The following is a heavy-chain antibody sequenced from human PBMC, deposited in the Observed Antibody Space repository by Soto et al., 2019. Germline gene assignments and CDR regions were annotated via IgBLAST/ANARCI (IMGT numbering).Heavy chain of an antibody. CDR3: ARDCYYDSSGYYCRWFDP. CDR2: ISAYNGNT. V-gene: IGHV1-18*01. J-gene: IGHJ5*02. CDR1: GYTFTSYG. Sequence: QVQLVQSGAEVKKPGASVKVSCKASGYTFTSYGISWVRQAPGQGLEWMGWISAYNGNTNYAQKLQGRVTMTTDTSTSTAYMELRSLRSDDTAVYYCARDCYYDSSGYYCRWFDPWGQGTLVTVSS. D-gene: IGHD3-22*01.